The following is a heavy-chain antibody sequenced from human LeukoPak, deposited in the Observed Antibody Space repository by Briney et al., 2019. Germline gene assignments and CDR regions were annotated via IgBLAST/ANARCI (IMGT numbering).Heavy chain of an antibody. CDR2: IKQDETEK. Sequence: PGGSLRLSCTASGFTFSNFWMGWVRQAPGKGLEWVANIKQDETEKFYLGSVKGRFTISRDNAKNSLYLQMNSLRVEDTALYYCVGLGSTSPGNWYKLFGQWGQGTLVTVSS. CDR3: VGLGSTSPGNWYKLFGQ. V-gene: IGHV3-7*03. CDR1: GFTFSNFW. D-gene: IGHD2-2*01. J-gene: IGHJ4*02.